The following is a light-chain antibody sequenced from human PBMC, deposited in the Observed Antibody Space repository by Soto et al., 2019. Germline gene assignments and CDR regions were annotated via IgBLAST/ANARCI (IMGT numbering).Light chain of an antibody. CDR1: RSDIGSNY. Sequence: QSVLTQPPSASGTPGQRVTISCSGSRSDIGSNYVYWYQHLPGMAPKLLIYRNDQRPSGVPDRISGSRSGTSASLAIIGLRSEDEADYYCGTWDSSLSAVFGGGTKLTVL. V-gene: IGLV1-47*01. CDR2: RND. CDR3: GTWDSSLSAV. J-gene: IGLJ2*01.